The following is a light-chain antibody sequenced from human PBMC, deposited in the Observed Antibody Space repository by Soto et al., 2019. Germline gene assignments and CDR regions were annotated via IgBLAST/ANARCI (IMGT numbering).Light chain of an antibody. CDR1: QRVISN. CDR3: HHYNNWPLT. Sequence: EIVLTQAQATLSVSPGERATLSCRASQRVISNLAWSPQKPGQAPRPLSYGVSTRATGIPARFSGGGSGTEFTLTISNLQSEDFAVYFCHHYNNWPLTFSGGTKVEIK. J-gene: IGKJ4*01. V-gene: IGKV3-15*01. CDR2: GVS.